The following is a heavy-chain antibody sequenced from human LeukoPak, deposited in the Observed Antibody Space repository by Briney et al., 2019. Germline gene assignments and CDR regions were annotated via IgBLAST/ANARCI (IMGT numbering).Heavy chain of an antibody. J-gene: IGHJ4*02. D-gene: IGHD5-18*01. CDR1: GFTFSSYG. V-gene: IGHV3-30*18. Sequence: GGSLRLSCAASGFTFSSYGMHWVRQAPGKGLEWVAVISYDGSNKYYADSVKGRFTISRDNSKNTLYLQMNSLRAEDTAVYYCAKNGVQLWLPDYWGQGTLVTVSS. CDR2: ISYDGSNK. CDR3: AKNGVQLWLPDY.